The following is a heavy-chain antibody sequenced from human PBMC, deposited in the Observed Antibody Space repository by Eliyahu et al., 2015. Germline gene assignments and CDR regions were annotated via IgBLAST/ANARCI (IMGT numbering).Heavy chain of an antibody. V-gene: IGHV1-2*06. CDR3: AKDRRAFFDSSGYFGWFDP. CDR1: GYTFTGXY. J-gene: IGHJ5*02. Sequence: QVQLVQSGAEVKKPGASVKVSCKASGYTFTGXYMHWVRQAPGQGLEWMGRIDPXIVDTVYAQRFQGRVTMTRDTSISTAYMELSSLRFDDTAVYYCAKDRRAFFDSSGYFGWFDPWGQGTLVTVSS. D-gene: IGHD3-22*01. CDR2: IDPXIVDT.